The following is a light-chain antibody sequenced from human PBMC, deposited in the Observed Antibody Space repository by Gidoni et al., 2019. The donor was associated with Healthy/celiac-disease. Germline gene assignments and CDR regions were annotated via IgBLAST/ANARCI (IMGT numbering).Light chain of an antibody. CDR1: SSDVGGYNY. CDR3: CSYAGSYTLGV. Sequence: SALTQPRSVSGSPGQSVTLSCTGTSSDVGGYNYVSWYHQPPGKAPKLMIYDVSKRPSGVPDRFSGSKSGNTASLTISGLQAEDEADYYCCSYAGSYTLGVFGTGTNVTVL. V-gene: IGLV2-11*01. CDR2: DVS. J-gene: IGLJ1*01.